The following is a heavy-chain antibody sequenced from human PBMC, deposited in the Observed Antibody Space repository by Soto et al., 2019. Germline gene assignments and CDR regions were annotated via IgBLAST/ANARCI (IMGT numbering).Heavy chain of an antibody. CDR3: ARDKDDGRGYYFDY. CDR2: IHHTGST. V-gene: IGHV4-34*01. J-gene: IGHJ4*02. D-gene: IGHD1-26*01. CDR1: GRSLSGYY. Sequence: SETLSLTCDGRSLSGYYWSWLRQSPGEGLEWIGEIHHTGSTNYNPSLKSRVTISVDKSKNQFSLKLSSVTAADTAVYYCARDKDDGRGYYFDYWGQGTLVTSPQ.